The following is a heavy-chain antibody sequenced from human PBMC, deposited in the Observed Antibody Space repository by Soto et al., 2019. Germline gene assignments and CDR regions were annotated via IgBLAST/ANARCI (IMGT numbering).Heavy chain of an antibody. CDR3: AREYMGYCSGGSCRYFDY. CDR1: GGSVSSGGHY. CDR2: IYYSGST. D-gene: IGHD2-15*01. J-gene: IGHJ4*02. V-gene: IGHV4-61*08. Sequence: QVQLQESGPGLVKASVTLSLTCTVSGGSVSSGGHYWSWIRQPPGKGLEWIGYIYYSGSTKYNPSLKRRVTMSVDTSKKQFSLKLNSVTAADTAVYYCAREYMGYCSGGSCRYFDYWGQGTLVTVSS.